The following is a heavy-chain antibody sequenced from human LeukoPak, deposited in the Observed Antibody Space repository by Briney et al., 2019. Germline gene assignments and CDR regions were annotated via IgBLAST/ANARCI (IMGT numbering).Heavy chain of an antibody. D-gene: IGHD3-3*01. V-gene: IGHV3-74*01. CDR2: INTDGSST. J-gene: IGHJ4*02. CDR1: GFTFSGYW. CDR3: ARVADFWSGYYLDH. Sequence: PGGSLRLSCAASGFTFSGYWMSWVRQAPGKGLVWVSRINTDGSSTSYADSVKGRFTISRDNAKNTLYLQMNSLRAEDTAVYYCARVADFWSGYYLDHRGQGTLVTVSS.